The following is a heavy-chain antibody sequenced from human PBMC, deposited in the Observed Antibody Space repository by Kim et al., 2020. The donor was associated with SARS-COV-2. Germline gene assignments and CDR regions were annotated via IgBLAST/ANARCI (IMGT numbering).Heavy chain of an antibody. CDR2: IKSKTDGGTT. CDR1: GFTFSNDW. Sequence: GGSLRLSCAASGFTFSNDWMSWVRQAPGKGLEWVGRIKSKTDGGTTDDAAPVKGRFTISRDDSKNTLYLQMNSLKTEDTAVYYCTTDSDSSSWSYYYYGMYVWGQATTVTVSS. D-gene: IGHD6-13*01. V-gene: IGHV3-15*01. CDR3: TTDSDSSSWSYYYYGMYV. J-gene: IGHJ6*02.